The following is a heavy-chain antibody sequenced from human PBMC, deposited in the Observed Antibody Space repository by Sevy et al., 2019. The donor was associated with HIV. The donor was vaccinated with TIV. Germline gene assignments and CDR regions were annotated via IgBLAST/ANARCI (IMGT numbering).Heavy chain of an antibody. CDR3: AKVLHIVVVPAAIDYYYGMDV. J-gene: IGHJ6*02. Sequence: GGSLRLSCAASGFTFSTYGMHWVRQAPGKGLEWVAFIRFDGTIKYYTDSVKGRLTISRDNSKNTLYLQMNSLRDGDTAGYFCAKVLHIVVVPAAIDYYYGMDVWGQGTTVTVSS. CDR2: IRFDGTIK. CDR1: GFTFSTYG. V-gene: IGHV3-30*02. D-gene: IGHD2-2*01.